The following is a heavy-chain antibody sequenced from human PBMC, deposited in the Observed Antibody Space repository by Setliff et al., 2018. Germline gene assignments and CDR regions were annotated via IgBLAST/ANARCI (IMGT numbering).Heavy chain of an antibody. CDR3: ARGGHIRYDYYYMDV. CDR1: GYIFTNYY. J-gene: IGHJ6*03. CDR2: MNPGRGSR. D-gene: IGHD5-18*01. V-gene: IGHV1-46*01. Sequence: EASVKVSCKTSGYIFTNYYVHWVRQAPGQGLEWMGVMNPGRGSRNYAQRFQGRVTMTSDTSTSTVYMELSSLRSEDTALYYCARGGHIRYDYYYMDVWGKGTTVTVSS.